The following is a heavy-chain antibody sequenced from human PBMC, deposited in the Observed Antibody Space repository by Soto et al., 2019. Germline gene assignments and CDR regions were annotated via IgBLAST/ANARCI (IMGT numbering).Heavy chain of an antibody. CDR1: GYAFTSYD. Sequence: ASVKVSCKASGYAFTSYDINWVRQATGQGLEWMGWMNPNSGNTGYAQKFQGRVTMTRNTSISTAYMELSSLRSEDTAVYYCVRDGGYSHGLDVWGQGTTVSVSS. V-gene: IGHV1-8*01. CDR3: VRDGGYSHGLDV. J-gene: IGHJ6*02. D-gene: IGHD3-16*01. CDR2: MNPNSGNT.